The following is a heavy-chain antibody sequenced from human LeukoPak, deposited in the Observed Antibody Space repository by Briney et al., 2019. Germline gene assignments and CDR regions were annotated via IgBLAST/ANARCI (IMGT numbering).Heavy chain of an antibody. J-gene: IGHJ5*02. Sequence: PGGSLRLSCAASGFTFSSYGMNWVRQAPGKGLEWVSYISSSGSTIYYADSVKGRFTISRDNAKNSLYLQMNSLRAEDTAVYYCARDLRDGYNWWFDPWGQGTLVTVSS. CDR2: ISSSGSTI. D-gene: IGHD5-24*01. CDR1: GFTFSSYG. V-gene: IGHV3-48*03. CDR3: ARDLRDGYNWWFDP.